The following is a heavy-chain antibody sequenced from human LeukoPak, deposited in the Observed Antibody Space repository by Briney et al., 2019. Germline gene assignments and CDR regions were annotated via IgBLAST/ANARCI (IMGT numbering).Heavy chain of an antibody. CDR2: ISSSSSTI. J-gene: IGHJ4*02. CDR1: GFTFSSYS. Sequence: PGGSLRLSCAASGFTFSSYSMNWVRQAPGKGLEWVSYISSSSSTIYSADSVTGRFTISRDNTDNSLYLQMNSLRVEDTAVYYCTRTSSGREDYWGQGTLVTVSS. V-gene: IGHV3-48*04. CDR3: TRTSSGREDY. D-gene: IGHD6-19*01.